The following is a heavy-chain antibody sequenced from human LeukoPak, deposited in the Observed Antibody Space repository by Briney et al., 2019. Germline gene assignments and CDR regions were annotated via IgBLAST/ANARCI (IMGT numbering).Heavy chain of an antibody. V-gene: IGHV1-46*01. D-gene: IGHD2-15*01. Sequence: ASVKVSCKASGYTITNNYMHWVRQAPGQGLEWMGVINPSGTGTSYAQKFQGRITMSRDTSTSTVYMELSSLRSEDTAVYYCARYVGYCSGGSCYSGWFDPWGQGTLVTVSS. CDR1: GYTITNNY. CDR3: ARYVGYCSGGSCYSGWFDP. J-gene: IGHJ5*02. CDR2: INPSGTGT.